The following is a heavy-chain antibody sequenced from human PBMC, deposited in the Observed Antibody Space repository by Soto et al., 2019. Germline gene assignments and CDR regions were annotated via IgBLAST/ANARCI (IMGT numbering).Heavy chain of an antibody. CDR1: GFTFSSYA. CDR3: ARDPSLYSSGWYYFDY. Sequence: GGSLRLSCAASGFTFSSYAMHWVRQAPGKGLEWVAVISYDGSNKYYADSVKSRFTISRDNSKNTLYLQMNSLIAADTAVYYCARDPSLYSSGWYYFDYWGQGTLVTGSS. D-gene: IGHD6-19*01. CDR2: ISYDGSNK. V-gene: IGHV3-30*04. J-gene: IGHJ4*02.